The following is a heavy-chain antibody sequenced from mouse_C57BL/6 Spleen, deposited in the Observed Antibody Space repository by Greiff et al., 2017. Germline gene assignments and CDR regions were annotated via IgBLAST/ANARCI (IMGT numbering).Heavy chain of an antibody. CDR1: GYTFTDHT. V-gene: IGHV1-78*01. CDR3: AEREGGGDPYFHD. Sequence: QVQLQQSVAELAKPGASVQISCKVSGYTFTDHTIHWMKQRPEQGLEWIGYIYPRDGSTKYNEKFKGKATLTADKSSRTAYMQLNSLTSEDSAVYDYAEREGGGDPYFHDRGQGTTLTVSS. J-gene: IGHJ2*01. CDR2: IYPRDGST.